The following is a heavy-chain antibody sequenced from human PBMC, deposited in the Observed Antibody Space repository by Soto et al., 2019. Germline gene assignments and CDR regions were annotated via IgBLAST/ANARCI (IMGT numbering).Heavy chain of an antibody. Sequence: QVQLVQSGAEVKKPGSSVKVSCKASGGTFSSYAISWVRQAPGQGLEWMGGIIPIFGTANYAQKFQGRVTITADESTSTAYMELSSLRSEDTDVYYCARGQDVYYYDSRGYSWFGGYWGQGTLVTVSS. D-gene: IGHD3-22*01. CDR1: GGTFSSYA. CDR3: ARGQDVYYYDSRGYSWFGGY. CDR2: IIPIFGTA. J-gene: IGHJ4*02. V-gene: IGHV1-69*01.